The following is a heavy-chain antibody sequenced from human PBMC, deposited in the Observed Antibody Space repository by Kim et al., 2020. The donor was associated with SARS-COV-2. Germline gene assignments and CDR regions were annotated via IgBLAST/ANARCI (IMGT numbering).Heavy chain of an antibody. CDR3: AHRTFGYSTYDPLFDY. CDR1: VFSLSTSGVR. V-gene: IGHV2-5*02. J-gene: IGHJ4*02. CDR2: IYWDDDK. Sequence: SGPTLVNPTQTLTLTCTFSVFSLSTSGVRVGWIRQSPGKALQWLALIYWDDDKRYSPSLKSRLTITKDTSKNQVVLTMTNMVPVDTITHYCAHRTFGYSTYDPLFDYWGQGTLVAVSS. D-gene: IGHD5-12*01.